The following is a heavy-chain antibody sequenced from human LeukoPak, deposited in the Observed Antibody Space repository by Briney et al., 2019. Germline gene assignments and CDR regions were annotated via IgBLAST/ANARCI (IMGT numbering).Heavy chain of an antibody. CDR2: IKQDGSEK. CDR3: ARDEPDYGDYVVEGVDY. Sequence: PGGSLRLSCAASGFTFSSYWMSWVRQAPGKGLKGLPNIKQDGSEKYYVDSVKGRFTISRDNAKNSLYLQMNSLRAEDTAVYYCARDEPDYGDYVVEGVDYWGQGTLVTVSS. CDR1: GFTFSSYW. V-gene: IGHV3-7*01. J-gene: IGHJ4*02. D-gene: IGHD4-17*01.